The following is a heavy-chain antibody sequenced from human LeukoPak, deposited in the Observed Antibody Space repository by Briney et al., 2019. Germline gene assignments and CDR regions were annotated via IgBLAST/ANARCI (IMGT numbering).Heavy chain of an antibody. CDR3: ARHSGLRSPFDP. CDR1: GASISSSNYY. Sequence: SETLSLTCTVSGASISSSNYYWGWIRQPPGKGLEWIGSIYYSGSTYYNPSLKSRVTISVDTSKNQFSLKLSSVTAADTALYYCARHSGLRSPFDPWGQGTLVTVTS. CDR2: IYYSGST. D-gene: IGHD5-12*01. V-gene: IGHV4-39*01. J-gene: IGHJ5*02.